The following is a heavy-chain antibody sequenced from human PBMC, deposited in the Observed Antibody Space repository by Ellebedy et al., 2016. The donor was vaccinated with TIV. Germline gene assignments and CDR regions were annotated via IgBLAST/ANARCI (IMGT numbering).Heavy chain of an antibody. J-gene: IGHJ4*02. CDR1: GFTFSSYA. V-gene: IGHV3-23*01. CDR2: ISGSGGST. CDR3: AKFSSGWPFDY. D-gene: IGHD6-19*01. Sequence: GGSLRLXXAASGFTFSSYAMSWVRQAPGKGLEWVSAISGSGGSTYYADSVKGRFTISRDNSKNTLYLQMNSLRAEDTAVYYCAKFSSGWPFDYWGQGTLVTVSS.